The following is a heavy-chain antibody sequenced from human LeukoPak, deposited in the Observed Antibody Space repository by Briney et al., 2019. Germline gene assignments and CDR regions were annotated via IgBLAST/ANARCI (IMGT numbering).Heavy chain of an antibody. CDR2: IYYSGST. CDR3: ARDRRVPAAMNYMDV. V-gene: IGHV4-59*01. J-gene: IGHJ6*03. D-gene: IGHD2-2*01. CDR1: GGSISSYY. Sequence: NPSETLSLTCTVSGGSISSYYWSWIRQPPGKGLEWIGYIYYSGSTNYNPSLKSRVTISVDTSKNQFSLKLSSVTAADTAVYYCARDRRVPAAMNYMDVWGEGTTVTVSS.